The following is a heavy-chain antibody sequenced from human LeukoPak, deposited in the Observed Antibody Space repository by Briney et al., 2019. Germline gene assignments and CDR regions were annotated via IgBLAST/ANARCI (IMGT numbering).Heavy chain of an antibody. V-gene: IGHV4-59*08. CDR2: IYYSGST. CDR3: ARTYYYDSSGYHPWAFDI. CDR1: GGSISSYY. D-gene: IGHD3-22*01. J-gene: IGHJ3*02. Sequence: PSETLSLTCTVSGGSISSYYWSWIRQPPGKGLEWIGYIYYSGSTNYNPSLKSRVTISVDTSKNQFSLKLSSVTAADTAVYYCARTYYYDSSGYHPWAFDIWGQGTMVTVSS.